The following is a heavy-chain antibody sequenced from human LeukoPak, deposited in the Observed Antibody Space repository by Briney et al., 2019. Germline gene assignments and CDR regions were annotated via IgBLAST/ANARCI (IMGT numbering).Heavy chain of an antibody. J-gene: IGHJ4*02. CDR2: ISYDGTNK. V-gene: IGHV3-30*04. D-gene: IGHD4-17*01. Sequence: GGSLRLSCAASGFTFSSYAMHWVRQAPGKGLEWVAVISYDGTNKYYADSVKGRFTISRDNSKNTLFLQMNSLRAEDTAVYYCATGMTTVTTGDYWGQGTLVTVSS. CDR1: GFTFSSYA. CDR3: ATGMTTVTTGDY.